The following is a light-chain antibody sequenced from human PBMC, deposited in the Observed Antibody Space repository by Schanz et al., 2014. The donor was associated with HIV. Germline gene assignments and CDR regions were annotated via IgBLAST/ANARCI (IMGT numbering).Light chain of an antibody. J-gene: IGLJ3*02. CDR1: SSDVGSYNL. Sequence: QSVLTQPASVSGSPGQSITISCTGTSSDVGSYNLVSWYQQHPGKAPKLMIYEVSKRPSGVSNRFSGSKSGNTASLTFSGLQAEDEADYYCGSYSSGDSHWVFGGGTKLTVL. CDR2: EVS. CDR3: GSYSSGDSHWV. V-gene: IGLV2-14*02.